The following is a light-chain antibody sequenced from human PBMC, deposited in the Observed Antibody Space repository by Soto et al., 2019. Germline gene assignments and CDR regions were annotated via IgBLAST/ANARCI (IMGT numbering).Light chain of an antibody. V-gene: IGLV2-11*01. CDR2: EVT. J-gene: IGLJ2*01. CDR3: SSYAGANSFVV. CDR1: SNDVGGYNY. Sequence: QSVLTQPRSVSGSPGQSVTISCTGTSNDVGGYNYVSWYQQHPDKAPKLMIYEVTQRPSGVLDRFSRSKSGNTASLTISGLQAEDEADYYCSSYAGANSFVVFGGGTKLTVL.